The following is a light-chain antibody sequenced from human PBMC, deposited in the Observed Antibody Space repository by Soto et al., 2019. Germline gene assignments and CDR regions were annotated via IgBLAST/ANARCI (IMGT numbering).Light chain of an antibody. V-gene: IGLV2-18*01. Sequence: QSALTQPPSVSGSPGQSVTISCTGTSSDVGSNDRVSWYQQPPGEAPKLMIYEVTNRPSGVPDRFSGSKSGNTASLTISGLQAEDEADYYCTLYTRSTTLVFGTGTKLTVL. CDR1: SSDVGSNDR. CDR2: EVT. CDR3: TLYTRSTTLV. J-gene: IGLJ1*01.